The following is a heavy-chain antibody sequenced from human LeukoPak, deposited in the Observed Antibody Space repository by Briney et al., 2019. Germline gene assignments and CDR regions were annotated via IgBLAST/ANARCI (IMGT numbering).Heavy chain of an antibody. Sequence: SSETLSLTCTVSSGSISTSNYYWGWVRQPPGKALEWIGNIFYSGSTYYSPSLKSRVTISLDTSRNQFSLKLNSVTAADTAVYYCARDVSGWFGTNYYYYMDVWGKGTTVTVSS. CDR2: IFYSGST. V-gene: IGHV4-39*07. J-gene: IGHJ6*03. D-gene: IGHD3-10*01. CDR1: SGSISTSNYY. CDR3: ARDVSGWFGTNYYYYMDV.